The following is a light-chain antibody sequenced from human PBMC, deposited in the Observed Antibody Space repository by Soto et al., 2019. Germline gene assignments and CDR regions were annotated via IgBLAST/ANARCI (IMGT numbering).Light chain of an antibody. V-gene: IGKV2-24*01. CDR1: HGLVHSSGNTY. Sequence: VLTQTALSSPATLGQSASISCRSSHGLVHSSGNTYLSWLHQRPGKPPRLMFFKVSERFAGDPDRFSASGAGTHFTLTISSVEAGDVGVYYCLQSTLFPCTFGQGTKVEV. J-gene: IGKJ1*01. CDR3: LQSTLFPCT. CDR2: KVS.